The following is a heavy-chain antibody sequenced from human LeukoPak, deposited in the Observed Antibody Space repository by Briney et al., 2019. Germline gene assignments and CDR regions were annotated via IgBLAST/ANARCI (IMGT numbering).Heavy chain of an antibody. D-gene: IGHD3-10*01. Sequence: SETLSLTCTVPGGSISSRSYYWGWIRQPPGKGLEWTGSIYYSGSTYYNPSLKSRVTISVDTSKNQFSLKLSSVTAADTAVYYCARGRGAAWFDPWGQGTLVTVSS. V-gene: IGHV4-39*07. CDR2: IYYSGST. CDR3: ARGRGAAWFDP. J-gene: IGHJ5*02. CDR1: GGSISSRSYY.